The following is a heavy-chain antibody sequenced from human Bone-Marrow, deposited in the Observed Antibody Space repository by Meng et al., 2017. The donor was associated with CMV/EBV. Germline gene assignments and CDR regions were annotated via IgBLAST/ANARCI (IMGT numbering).Heavy chain of an antibody. J-gene: IGHJ3*02. V-gene: IGHV3-7*03. D-gene: IGHD3-22*01. CDR3: AKDISAMMQGAFDI. CDR1: RFTFSTYW. Sequence: GESLKISCAASRFTFSTYWMSWVRQAPGKGLEWVANIKQDGSEKYYVDSVKGRFTISRDNAKNSLYLQMNSLRAEDTALYYCAKDISAMMQGAFDIWGQGTMVTVSS. CDR2: IKQDGSEK.